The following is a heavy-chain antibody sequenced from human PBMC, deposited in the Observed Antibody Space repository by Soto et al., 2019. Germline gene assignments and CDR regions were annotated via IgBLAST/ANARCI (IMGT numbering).Heavy chain of an antibody. V-gene: IGHV3-15*07. CDR2: IKSKTDGGTT. CDR1: GFTFSNAW. CDR3: TTSLPQYCSGGSCYYYYYGMDV. J-gene: IGHJ6*02. D-gene: IGHD2-15*01. Sequence: PEESLRLSCATSGFTFSNAWINWVRQAPGKGLEWVGRIKSKTDGGTTDYAAPVKGRFTISRDDSKNTLYLQMDSLKTEDTAVYYCTTSLPQYCSGGSCYYYYYGMDVWGQGTTVTVSS.